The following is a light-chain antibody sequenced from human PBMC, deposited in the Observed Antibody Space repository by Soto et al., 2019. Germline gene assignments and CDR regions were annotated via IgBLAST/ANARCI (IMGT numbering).Light chain of an antibody. CDR2: TAS. Sequence: DIQMTQSPTSLSASVGDRVTITCRASQGIGYNLAWYQQKPGKVPKVLIYTASTLHSGVPSRFSGSGSGTEFTLTINSLQPEAVATYFCQKYDSVPWSFGQGTRVEI. V-gene: IGKV1-27*01. J-gene: IGKJ1*01. CDR3: QKYDSVPWS. CDR1: QGIGYN.